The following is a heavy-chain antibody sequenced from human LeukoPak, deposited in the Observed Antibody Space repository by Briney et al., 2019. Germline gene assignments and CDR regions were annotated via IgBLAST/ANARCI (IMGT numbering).Heavy chain of an antibody. J-gene: IGHJ6*02. CDR2: IYYSGST. CDR3: ARGSSESYHTRPLDV. CDR1: GGSISSYY. D-gene: IGHD1-26*01. Sequence: PSETLSLTCTVSGGSISSYYWSWIRQPPGKGLEWIGYIYYSGSTNYNPSLKSRVTISVDTSKNQFSLKLSSVTAADTAVYYCARGSSESYHTRPLDVWGQGTTVTVSS. V-gene: IGHV4-59*12.